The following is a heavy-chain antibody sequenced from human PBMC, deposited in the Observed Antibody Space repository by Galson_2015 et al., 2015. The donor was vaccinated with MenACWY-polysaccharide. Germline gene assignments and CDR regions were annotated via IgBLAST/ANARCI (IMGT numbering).Heavy chain of an antibody. J-gene: IGHJ6*02. V-gene: IGHV3-11*01. CDR3: ARGHYGLDV. CDR2: ISKSGDSI. CDR1: GFSLGAWY. Sequence: SLRLSCAASGFSLGAWYMSWLRQAPGKGRAGLSYISKSGDSIYYGDSVKGRFAISRDNAKNSLYLQLNSLEVEDTAIYYCARGHYGLDVWGQGTTVPVSS.